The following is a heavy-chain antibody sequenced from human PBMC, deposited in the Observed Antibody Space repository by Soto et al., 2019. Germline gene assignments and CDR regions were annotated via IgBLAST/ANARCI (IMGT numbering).Heavy chain of an antibody. CDR1: GYTFTSYG. CDR3: AGDPDSHYNDSHAYSYP. V-gene: IGHV1-18*01. D-gene: IGHD3-22*01. Sequence: ASVKVSCKASGYTFTSYGISWVRQAPGQGLEWMGWISANNGNRNYAQKFQGRVTITADKFTGTAYMELTRLRSDDTAVYYCAGDPDSHYNDSHAYSYPWGQGTLVTV. CDR2: ISANNGNR. J-gene: IGHJ5*02.